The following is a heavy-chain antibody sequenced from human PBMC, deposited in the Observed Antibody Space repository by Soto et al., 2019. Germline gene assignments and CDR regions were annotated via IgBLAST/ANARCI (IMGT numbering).Heavy chain of an antibody. CDR2: IKQDGSEK. CDR1: GFTFSSYW. V-gene: IGHV3-7*01. CDR3: ARDGYCSSTSCYPSPSYYYYGMDV. J-gene: IGHJ6*02. D-gene: IGHD2-2*03. Sequence: GSLRLSCAASGFTFSSYWMSWVRQAPGKGLEWVANIKQDGSEKYYVDSVKGRFTISRDNAKNSLYLQMNSLRAEDTAVYYCARDGYCSSTSCYPSPSYYYYGMDVWGQGTTVTV.